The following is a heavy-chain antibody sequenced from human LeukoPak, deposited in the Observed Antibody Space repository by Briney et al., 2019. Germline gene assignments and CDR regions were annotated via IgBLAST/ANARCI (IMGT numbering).Heavy chain of an antibody. J-gene: IGHJ4*02. D-gene: IGHD2-2*01. CDR3: ARGVWVVVVPAAAPYFDY. CDR1: GGSFSGYY. CDR2: XXHSGST. Sequence: SETLSLACAVYGGSFSGYYWSWIRQPPGKGLXXXXXXXHSGSTNYNPSLKSRVTISVDTSKNQFSLKLSSVTAADTAVYYCARGVWVVVVPAAAPYFDYWGQGTLVTVSS. V-gene: IGHV4-34*01.